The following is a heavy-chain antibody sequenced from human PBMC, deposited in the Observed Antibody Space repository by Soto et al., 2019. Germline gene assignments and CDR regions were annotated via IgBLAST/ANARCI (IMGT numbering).Heavy chain of an antibody. D-gene: IGHD3-10*01. Sequence: QVQLVESGGGVVQPGRSLRLSCAASGFTFSSYAMHWVRQAPGKGLEWVAVISYDGSNKYYADSVKGRFTISRDNSKNTLYLQMNSLGAEDTAVYYCAREGSGGNYLKVVYLMSFGNSDAFDIWGQGTMVTVSS. CDR1: GFTFSSYA. J-gene: IGHJ3*02. CDR3: AREGSGGNYLKVVYLMSFGNSDAFDI. V-gene: IGHV3-30-3*01. CDR2: ISYDGSNK.